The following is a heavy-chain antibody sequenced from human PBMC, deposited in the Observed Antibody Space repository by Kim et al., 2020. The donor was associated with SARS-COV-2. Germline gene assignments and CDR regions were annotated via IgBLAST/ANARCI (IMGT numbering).Heavy chain of an antibody. D-gene: IGHD5-12*01. V-gene: IGHV3-48*03. CDR2: ISSSGSTI. Sequence: GGSLRLSCAASGFTFSSYEMNWVRQAPGKGLEWVSYISSSGSTIYYADSVKGRFTISRDNAKNSLYLQMNSLRAEDTAVYYCAGGAGDGYNYVPPGFDYWGQGTLVTVSS. CDR3: AGGAGDGYNYVPPGFDY. J-gene: IGHJ4*02. CDR1: GFTFSSYE.